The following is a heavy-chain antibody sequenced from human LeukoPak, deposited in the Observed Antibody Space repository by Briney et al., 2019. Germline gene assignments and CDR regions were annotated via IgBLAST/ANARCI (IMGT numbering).Heavy chain of an antibody. Sequence: ASVKVSCKASGYTFTSYDINWVRQATGQGLEWMGWMNPNSGNTGYAQKFQGRVTMTRNTSISTAYMELSSLRSEDMAVYYCARDELYCSGGSCYSVGWFDPWGQGTLVTVSS. CDR3: ARDELYCSGGSCYSVGWFDP. J-gene: IGHJ5*02. D-gene: IGHD2-15*01. CDR2: MNPNSGNT. V-gene: IGHV1-8*01. CDR1: GYTFTSYD.